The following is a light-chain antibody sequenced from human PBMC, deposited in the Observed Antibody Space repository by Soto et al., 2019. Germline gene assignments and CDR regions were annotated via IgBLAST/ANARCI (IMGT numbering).Light chain of an antibody. V-gene: IGKV3-20*01. CDR1: QKISGY. CDR2: DAS. J-gene: IGKJ1*01. CDR3: QQYGSSGT. Sequence: DIVFTQSPSTLSVSPLQRSTLSCRASQKISGYLAWYQQKPGQAPRLLIYDASNRATGIPDRFSGSGSGTDFTLTISRLEPEDFAVYYCQQYGSSGTFGQGTKVDI.